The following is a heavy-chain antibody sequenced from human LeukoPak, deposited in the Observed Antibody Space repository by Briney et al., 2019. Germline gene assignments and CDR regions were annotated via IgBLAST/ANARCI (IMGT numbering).Heavy chain of an antibody. CDR2: ISSSSSYI. CDR3: ARDLVRGVNVQWFDP. Sequence: GGSLRLSCAASGFTFSSYGMNWVRQAPGKGLEWVSSISSSSSYIYYADSVKGRFTISRDNAKNSLYLQMNSLRAEDTAVYYRARDLVRGVNVQWFDPWGQGTLVTVSS. D-gene: IGHD3-10*01. V-gene: IGHV3-21*01. CDR1: GFTFSSYG. J-gene: IGHJ5*02.